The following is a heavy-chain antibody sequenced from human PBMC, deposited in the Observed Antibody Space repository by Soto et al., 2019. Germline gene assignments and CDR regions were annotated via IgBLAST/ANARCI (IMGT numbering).Heavy chain of an antibody. V-gene: IGHV1-8*01. CDR2: MNPNNGNT. CDR1: AYTFTSYD. Sequence: QVQLVQSGAEVKKPGASVKVSCKAAAYTFTSYDINWVRQATGQDFEWMGWMNPNNGNTAYAQKFQGRVTMTRDTAKSTGFKELSSLRSEDTAVYYGARGPRNWGVDYWGQGTLVTVSS. CDR3: ARGPRNWGVDY. J-gene: IGHJ4*02. D-gene: IGHD7-27*01.